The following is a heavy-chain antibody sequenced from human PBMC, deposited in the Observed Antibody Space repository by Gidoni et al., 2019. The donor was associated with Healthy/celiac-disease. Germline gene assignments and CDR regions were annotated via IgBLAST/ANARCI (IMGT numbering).Heavy chain of an antibody. V-gene: IGHV4-59*01. Sequence: QVQLQESGPGLVKPSETLSLTCTVSGGSISSYYGSWLRQPPGKGLEWIGYIYYSGSTNYNPSLKSRVTISVDTSKNQFSLKLSSVTAADTAVYYCARESYDSSGYYMYYFDYWGQGTLVTVSS. CDR3: ARESYDSSGYYMYYFDY. J-gene: IGHJ4*02. D-gene: IGHD3-22*01. CDR2: IYYSGST. CDR1: GGSISSYY.